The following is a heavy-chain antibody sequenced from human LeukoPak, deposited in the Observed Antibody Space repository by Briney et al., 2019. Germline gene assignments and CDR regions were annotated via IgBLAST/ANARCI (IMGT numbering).Heavy chain of an antibody. CDR2: IDAAGDT. CDR1: GFTFSNYD. J-gene: IGHJ4*02. CDR3: ARSLPHCAGTSCHGPNDY. D-gene: IGHD2-2*01. V-gene: IGHV3-13*01. Sequence: PGGSLRLSCEASGFTFSNYDMHWVRQPSGKGLEWVSVIDAAGDTYYSGSVRGRFIISRENAKNSLYLQMNSLRTEDTAIYYCARSLPHCAGTSCHGPNDYWGQGTLVSVSS.